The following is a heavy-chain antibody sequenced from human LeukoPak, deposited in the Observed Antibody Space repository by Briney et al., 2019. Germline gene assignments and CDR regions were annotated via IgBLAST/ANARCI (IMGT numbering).Heavy chain of an antibody. V-gene: IGHV3-23*01. Sequence: GGSLRLSCEASGFTFSSYAMTWVRQAPGKGLEWVSAITNSGGGTYYADSVKGRFTISRDNSKNTLYLQMNSLKAEGTAVYYCVKFVGAKGYWGQGTLVTVSS. CDR1: GFTFSSYA. CDR2: ITNSGGGT. J-gene: IGHJ4*02. D-gene: IGHD1-26*01. CDR3: VKFVGAKGY.